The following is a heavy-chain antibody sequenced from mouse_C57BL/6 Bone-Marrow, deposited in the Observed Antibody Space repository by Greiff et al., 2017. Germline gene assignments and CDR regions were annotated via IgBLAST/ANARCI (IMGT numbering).Heavy chain of an antibody. CDR2: ISDGGSYT. CDR3: ARATVVVDFDY. CDR1: GFTFSSYA. D-gene: IGHD1-1*01. J-gene: IGHJ2*01. V-gene: IGHV5-4*01. Sequence: EVQLQESGGGLVKPGGSLKLSCAASGFTFSSYAMSWVRQTPEKRLEWVATISDGGSYTYYPDNVKGRFTISRDNAKNNLYLQMSHLKSEDTAMYYCARATVVVDFDYWGQGTTLTVSS.